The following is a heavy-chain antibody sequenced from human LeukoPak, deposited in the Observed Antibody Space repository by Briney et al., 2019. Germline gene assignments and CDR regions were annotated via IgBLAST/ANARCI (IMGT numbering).Heavy chain of an antibody. CDR1: GFSFSTSW. Sequence: PGGSLRLSCTASGFSFSTSWMSWVRQTPGKGLEWVANIKKDGSEEYYVDSVKTRFTISRDNAKNSLHLQLNSLIVEDTAVYYCARLSTSVAGGDHWGQGTLVTVSS. V-gene: IGHV3-7*01. CDR2: IKKDGSEE. CDR3: ARLSTSVAGGDH. D-gene: IGHD6-19*01. J-gene: IGHJ4*02.